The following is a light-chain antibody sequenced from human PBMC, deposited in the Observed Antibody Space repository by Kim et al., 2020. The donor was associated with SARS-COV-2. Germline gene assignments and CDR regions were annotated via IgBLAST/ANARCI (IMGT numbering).Light chain of an antibody. CDR1: TGAVTTAYW. V-gene: IGLV7-43*01. CDR3: LLFYRGTWV. Sequence: QAVVTQEPSPTVSPGGTVTLTCASSTGAVTTAYWPNWFQQKPGQPPRALIYDTNSRHSWTPGRFSGSLIGGQAALTLSGVQPEDEAEYYCLLFYRGTWVFGGGTKLTVL. CDR2: DTN. J-gene: IGLJ3*02.